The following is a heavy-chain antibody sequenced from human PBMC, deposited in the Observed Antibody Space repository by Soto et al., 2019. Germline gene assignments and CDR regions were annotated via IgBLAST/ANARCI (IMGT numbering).Heavy chain of an antibody. CDR3: ARGSRYSSGRESLDY. CDR1: GYTFTSFD. J-gene: IGHJ4*02. Sequence: QVQLVQSGAEVKKPGASVKVSCKASGYTFTSFDINWVRQATGQGLEWMGWMNPNSGNTGYAQKLQGRVTMTRNTSRSTAYMELSSLRSEDTAVYYCARGSRYSSGRESLDYWGQGTLVTVSS. V-gene: IGHV1-8*01. CDR2: MNPNSGNT. D-gene: IGHD6-19*01.